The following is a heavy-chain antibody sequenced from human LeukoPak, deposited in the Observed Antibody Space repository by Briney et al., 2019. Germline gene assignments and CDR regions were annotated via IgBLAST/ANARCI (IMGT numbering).Heavy chain of an antibody. J-gene: IGHJ4*02. D-gene: IGHD3-3*01. CDR3: ARGLFGVINPTDY. CDR1: VFTFSNYA. V-gene: IGHV3-21*01. CDR2: ISSSGTYL. Sequence: GGSLRLSCAASVFTFSNYAMHWVRQAPGKGLEWVSSISSSGTYLYYADFVKGRFTISRDNAKDSLYLQMNSLRVEDTAVYFCARGLFGVINPTDYWGQGTLVTVSS.